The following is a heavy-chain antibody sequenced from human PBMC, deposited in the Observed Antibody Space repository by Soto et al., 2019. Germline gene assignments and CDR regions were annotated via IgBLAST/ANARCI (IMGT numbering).Heavy chain of an antibody. CDR3: ARGGLLGGFGWHYYYGMDV. V-gene: IGHV4-34*01. CDR1: GGSFSGYY. CDR2: INHSGST. Sequence: SETLSLTCAVYGGSFSGYYWSWFRQPPGKGLEWIGEINHSGSTNYNPSLKSRVTISVDTSKNQSSLKLSSVTAADTAVYYCARGGLLGGFGWHYYYGMDVWGQGTTVTVSS. J-gene: IGHJ6*02. D-gene: IGHD5-12*01.